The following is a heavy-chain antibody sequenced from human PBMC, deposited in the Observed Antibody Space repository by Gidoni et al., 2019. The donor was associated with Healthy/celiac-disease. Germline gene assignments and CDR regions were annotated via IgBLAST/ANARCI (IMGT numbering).Heavy chain of an antibody. CDR3: ATHYGGNSGFAFDI. CDR1: GFTVSSNY. J-gene: IGHJ3*02. V-gene: IGHV3-53*01. CDR2: IYSGGST. Sequence: EVQLVESGGGLIQPGGSLRLSCAASGFTVSSNYMSWVRQAPGKGLEWVSVIYSGGSTYYADSVKGRFTISRDNSKNTLYLQMNSLRAEDTAVYYCATHYGGNSGFAFDIWGQGTMVTVSS. D-gene: IGHD4-17*01.